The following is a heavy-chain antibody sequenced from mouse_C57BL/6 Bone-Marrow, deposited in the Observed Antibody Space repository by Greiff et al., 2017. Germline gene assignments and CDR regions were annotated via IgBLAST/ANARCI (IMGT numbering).Heavy chain of an antibody. D-gene: IGHD1-1*01. CDR2: IYPRSGNT. V-gene: IGHV1-81*01. CDR3: ASHYYGSSLDY. Sequence: VQLQQSGAELARPGASVMLSCKASGYTFTSYGISWVKLRTGQGLEWIGEIYPRSGNTYYNEKFKGKAILTADKSSSTAYMELRSLTSEDSAVYVCASHYYGSSLDYWGQGTTLTVSS. CDR1: GYTFTSYG. J-gene: IGHJ2*01.